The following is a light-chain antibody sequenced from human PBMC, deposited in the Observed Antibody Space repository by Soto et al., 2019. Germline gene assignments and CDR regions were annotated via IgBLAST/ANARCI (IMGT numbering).Light chain of an antibody. CDR2: DGS. CDR1: QSINTW. J-gene: IGKJ1*01. CDR3: QQYQTYSRA. V-gene: IGKV1-5*01. Sequence: DIKMTQSPSTVSASVGDRITITCRASQSINTWLAWYRQRPWEDPQLLIYDGSTLAMGVPSRFSGSGSGAAFTHSSSRLQPDDFATFYCQQYQTYSRAFGQGTKVEVK.